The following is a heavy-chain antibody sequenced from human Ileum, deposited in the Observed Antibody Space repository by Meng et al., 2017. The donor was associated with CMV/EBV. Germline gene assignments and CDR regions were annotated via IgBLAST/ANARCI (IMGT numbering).Heavy chain of an antibody. CDR3: ARDTPHNAFEP. CDR2: IDNEGSGA. D-gene: IGHD2-15*01. J-gene: IGHJ5*02. Sequence: SCVASGFPFNKYWMHWVRQPPGGGLVWLSRIDNEGSGAIYADSVRGRFTVSRDNARNTVYLQMNNLRDEDTAVYYCARDTPHNAFEPWGHGTLVTVSS. V-gene: IGHV3-74*01. CDR1: GFPFNKYW.